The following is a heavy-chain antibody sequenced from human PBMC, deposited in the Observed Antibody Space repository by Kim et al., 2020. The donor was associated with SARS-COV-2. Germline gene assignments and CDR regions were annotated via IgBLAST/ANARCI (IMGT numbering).Heavy chain of an antibody. CDR2: LSNDGVPT. V-gene: IGHV3-23*01. CDR3: AKGLSTRWAQFDY. J-gene: IGHJ4*02. D-gene: IGHD1-26*01. Sequence: GGSLRLSCAASGFDFSSHAMSWVRQAPGKGLEWVSTLSNDGVPTYYADSVRGRFTISRDNSRNTLYLQMNSLTAGDTALYYCAKGLSTRWAQFDYWGQGILVSVSS. CDR1: GFDFSSHA.